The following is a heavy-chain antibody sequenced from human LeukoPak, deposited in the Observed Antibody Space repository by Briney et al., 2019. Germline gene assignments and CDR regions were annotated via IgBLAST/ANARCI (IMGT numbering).Heavy chain of an antibody. CDR2: ISSSGSTI. CDR1: GFTFSDYY. D-gene: IGHD1-26*01. V-gene: IGHV3-11*01. Sequence: GGSLRLSCAASGFTFSDYYMNWIRQAPGKGLEWVSYISSSGSTIYYADSVKGRFTISRDNAKNSLYLQMKSLRAEDTAVYYCAREIRGYSYFDYWGQGTLVTVSS. J-gene: IGHJ4*02. CDR3: AREIRGYSYFDY.